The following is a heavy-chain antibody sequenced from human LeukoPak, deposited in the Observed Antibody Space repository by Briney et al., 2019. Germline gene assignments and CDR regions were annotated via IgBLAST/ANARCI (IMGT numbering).Heavy chain of an antibody. CDR2: MNPNSGNT. J-gene: IGHJ2*01. CDR1: GYTFTSYD. Sequence: ASVKVSCKASGYTFTSYDINWVRQATGRGLEWMGWMNPNSGNTGYAQKFQGRVTMTRNTSISTAYMELSSLRSEDTAVYYCARFVVVGLNWYFDLWGRGTLVTVSS. CDR3: ARFVVVGLNWYFDL. D-gene: IGHD3-22*01. V-gene: IGHV1-8*01.